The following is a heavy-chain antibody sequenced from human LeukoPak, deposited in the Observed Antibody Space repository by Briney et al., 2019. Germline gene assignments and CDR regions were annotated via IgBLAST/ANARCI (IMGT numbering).Heavy chain of an antibody. CDR3: AGSTAVAGTAFDY. Sequence: GGSLRLSCAAPGFTFSSYAMHWVRQAPGKGLEYVSAISSNGGSTYYANSVKGRFTISRDNSKNTLYLQMGSLRAEDMAVYYCAGSTAVAGTAFDYWGQGTLVTVSS. CDR1: GFTFSSYA. J-gene: IGHJ4*02. V-gene: IGHV3-64*01. CDR2: ISSNGGST. D-gene: IGHD6-19*01.